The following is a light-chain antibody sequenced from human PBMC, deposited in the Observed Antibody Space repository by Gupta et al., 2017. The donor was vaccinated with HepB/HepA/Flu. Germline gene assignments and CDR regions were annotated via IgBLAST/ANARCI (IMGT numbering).Light chain of an antibody. V-gene: IGKV1-5*03. Sequence: DIQITQSPSTLSASVGDRVTIPCRASQSISSWLAWYQQKPGKAPKLLIYKASRVESGVPSRFSGSGSGTEFTLTISSRQPDDFATYYCQQEDSCPITFGGGTKVDIK. J-gene: IGKJ4*01. CDR2: KAS. CDR3: QQEDSCPIT. CDR1: QSISSW.